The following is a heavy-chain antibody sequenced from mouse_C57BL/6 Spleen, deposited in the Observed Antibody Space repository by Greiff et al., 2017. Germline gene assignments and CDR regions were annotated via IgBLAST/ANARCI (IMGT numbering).Heavy chain of an antibody. J-gene: IGHJ4*01. Sequence: EVMLVESGGGLVKPGGSLKLSCAASGFTFSDYGMHWVRQAPEKGLEWVAYISSGSSTIYYAETMKGRFTISRDNAKNTLFLQMTSLRSEDTAMDYCARRTTLYYAMDYWGQGTSVTVSS. V-gene: IGHV5-17*01. CDR2: ISSGSSTI. CDR1: GFTFSDYG. CDR3: ARRTTLYYAMDY. D-gene: IGHD2-12*01.